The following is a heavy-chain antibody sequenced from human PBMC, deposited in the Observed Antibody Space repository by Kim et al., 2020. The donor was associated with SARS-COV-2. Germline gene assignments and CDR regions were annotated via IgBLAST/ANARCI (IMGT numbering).Heavy chain of an antibody. CDR3: ARGQTSFTTGWYVDF. V-gene: IGHV3-53*05. J-gene: IGHJ4*02. Sequence: ADAVKGRVTISRDISKNTFDLHMSSLRVEDTAIYYCARGQTSFTTGWYVDFWGQGTRVTVSS. D-gene: IGHD6-19*01.